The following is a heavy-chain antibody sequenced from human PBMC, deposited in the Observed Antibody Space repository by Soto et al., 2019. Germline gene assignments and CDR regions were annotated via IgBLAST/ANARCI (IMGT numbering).Heavy chain of an antibody. CDR2: ISAYNGNT. Sequence: QVHLVQSGAEVKKPGASVKVSCKASGFTFTSYAITWVRQAPGQGLEWMGWISAYNGNTKYAQNLQGRVTMTTNTSTSTAYMELGILTSDDTAVYYCAGDFTGWPPDGVDSWGQGTLVTVSS. D-gene: IGHD3-16*01. J-gene: IGHJ4*02. CDR3: AGDFTGWPPDGVDS. CDR1: GFTFTSYA. V-gene: IGHV1-18*01.